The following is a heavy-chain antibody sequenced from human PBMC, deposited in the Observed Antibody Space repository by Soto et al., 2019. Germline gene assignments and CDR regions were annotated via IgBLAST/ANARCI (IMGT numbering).Heavy chain of an antibody. Sequence: GGSLRLSCAASGFTFSSYGMHWVRQAPGKGLEWVAVIWYDGSNKYYADSVKGRFTISRDNSKNTLYLQMNSLRAEDTAVYYCARAGYYYDSSGYYYPFDYWGQGTLVTVSS. J-gene: IGHJ4*02. V-gene: IGHV3-33*01. D-gene: IGHD3-22*01. CDR2: IWYDGSNK. CDR1: GFTFSSYG. CDR3: ARAGYYYDSSGYYYPFDY.